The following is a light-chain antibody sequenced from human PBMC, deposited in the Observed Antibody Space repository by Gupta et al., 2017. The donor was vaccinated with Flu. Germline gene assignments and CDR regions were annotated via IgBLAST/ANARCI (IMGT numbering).Light chain of an antibody. J-gene: IGKJ5*01. Sequence: DIQMTQSPSSLSASVGDRVTITCRESQGIRGDLGWYQQKPGKPPKRLIFGASTLQSGVPSRFSGSGSGTEFTLTISSLQPEDFATYYCLQHNSYPLTFGQGTRLDI. CDR3: LQHNSYPLT. CDR1: QGIRGD. V-gene: IGKV1-17*01. CDR2: GAS.